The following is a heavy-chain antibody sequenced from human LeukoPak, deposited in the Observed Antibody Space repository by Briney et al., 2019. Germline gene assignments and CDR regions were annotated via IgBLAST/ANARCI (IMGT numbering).Heavy chain of an antibody. CDR2: INHRGRT. Sequence: SETLSLTCAVYGGSFSGYYWSWIRQPPGKGLEWIGEINHRGRTNYNPSLKSRVTISVDRPKNQFSLKVSSVTAADTAVYYCARWIVDTAMAHYYGMDVWGQGTTVTVSS. V-gene: IGHV4-34*01. CDR3: ARWIVDTAMAHYYGMDV. CDR1: GGSFSGYY. J-gene: IGHJ6*02. D-gene: IGHD5-18*01.